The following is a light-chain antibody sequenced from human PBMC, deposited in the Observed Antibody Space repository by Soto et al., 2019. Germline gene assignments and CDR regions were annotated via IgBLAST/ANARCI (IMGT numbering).Light chain of an antibody. J-gene: IGKJ2*01. CDR1: QSVSSY. CDR2: AAS. Sequence: DIQMTQSPSSLSASVGDRVTITCRASQSVSSYLNWYQQKPGKAPKLLIYAASNLQSGVPSRFSGSGSGIDFTLTISSLQPEDFAIYYCQQSYTTPYTFGQGTKLEIK. V-gene: IGKV1-39*01. CDR3: QQSYTTPYT.